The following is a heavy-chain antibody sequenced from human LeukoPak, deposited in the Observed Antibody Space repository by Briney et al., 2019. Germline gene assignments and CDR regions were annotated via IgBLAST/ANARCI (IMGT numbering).Heavy chain of an antibody. CDR2: VSNSGSST. J-gene: IGHJ4*02. D-gene: IGHD5-12*01. CDR3: AKDLAPWGGYEY. Sequence: GGSLRLSCAASGFTFNTYGMSWVRQAPGKGLEWVSVVSNSGSSTHYADSVKGRFTISRDNSKNTLYLQMNSLRAEGTAIYYCAKDLAPWGGYEYWGQGTLVTVST. CDR1: GFTFNTYG. V-gene: IGHV3-23*01.